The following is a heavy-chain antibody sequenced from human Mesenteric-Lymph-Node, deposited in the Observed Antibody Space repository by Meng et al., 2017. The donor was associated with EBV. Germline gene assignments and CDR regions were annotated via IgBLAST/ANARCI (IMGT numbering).Heavy chain of an antibody. D-gene: IGHD2-21*01. J-gene: IGHJ4*02. Sequence: ELVGSGGALVQPGGSLRLSCAASGFSFTIYAMSWVRQAPGKGLEWVSTINGGGDSTYYADSVKGRFTISRDSSRNTLSLQMNSLRVEDTAVYYCAKLRGIAIVDYWGQGTLVTVSS. CDR3: AKLRGIAIVDY. CDR1: GFSFTIYA. CDR2: INGGGDST. V-gene: IGHV3-23*04.